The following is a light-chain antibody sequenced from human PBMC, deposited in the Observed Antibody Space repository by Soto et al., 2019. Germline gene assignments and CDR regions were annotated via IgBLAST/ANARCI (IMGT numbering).Light chain of an antibody. CDR2: RNS. V-gene: IGLV1-47*01. CDR1: SSNIGSNY. Sequence: QSVLTQPPSASGTPGQRVTISCSGSSSNIGSNYVYWYQQLPGTAPKLLIYRNSQRPSGVPDRSSGSKSGTSASLAISGLRPEDEADFYCAAWDDSMSGRVFGTGTKVTVL. J-gene: IGLJ1*01. CDR3: AAWDDSMSGRV.